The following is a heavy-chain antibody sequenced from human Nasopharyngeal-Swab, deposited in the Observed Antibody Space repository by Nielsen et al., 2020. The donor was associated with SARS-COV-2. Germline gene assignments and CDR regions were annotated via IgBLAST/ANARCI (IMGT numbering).Heavy chain of an antibody. Sequence: ASVKVSCKASGYTFTGYYMHWVRQAPGQGLEWMGRINPNSGGTNYAQKFQGRVTMTRDTSISTAYMELSRLRSDDTAVYYCARVRTKTKYYDILTGLGGYFDYWGQGTLVTVSS. CDR3: ARVRTKTKYYDILTGLGGYFDY. J-gene: IGHJ4*02. CDR2: INPNSGGT. V-gene: IGHV1-2*06. CDR1: GYTFTGYY. D-gene: IGHD3-9*01.